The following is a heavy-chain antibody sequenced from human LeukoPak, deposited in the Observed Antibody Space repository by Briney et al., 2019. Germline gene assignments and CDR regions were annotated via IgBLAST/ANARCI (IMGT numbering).Heavy chain of an antibody. CDR2: ISSSSLYI. J-gene: IGHJ4*02. D-gene: IGHD5-18*01. CDR1: GFTFSTYS. Sequence: GGSLRLSCAASGFTFSTYSMNWVRQAPGKGLGWVSSISSSSLYIYYADSVKGRFTTSTDNAQNTLFLQMNSLRAEDTAAYYCATSRGYNSGYRALELPPSRIVWGQRTLVSVSS. CDR3: ATSRGYNSGYRALELPPSRIV. V-gene: IGHV3-21*01.